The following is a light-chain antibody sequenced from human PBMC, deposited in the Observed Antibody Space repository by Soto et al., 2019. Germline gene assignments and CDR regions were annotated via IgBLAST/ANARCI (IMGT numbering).Light chain of an antibody. Sequence: DIQMTQSPSALSASEGDRVTITCRASQSISSNLNWYQQKAGKAPKLLIYAASSLQSGVPSRFSRSASGTRFTITFSSQHPEDSSTYYGLQGSSNPLTFGGGTKVEIE. CDR3: LQGSSNPLT. CDR1: QSISSN. V-gene: IGKV1-39*01. CDR2: AAS. J-gene: IGKJ4*01.